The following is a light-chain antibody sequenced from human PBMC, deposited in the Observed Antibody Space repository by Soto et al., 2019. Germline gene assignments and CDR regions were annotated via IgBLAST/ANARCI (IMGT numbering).Light chain of an antibody. CDR2: SAS. J-gene: IGKJ5*01. CDR1: QGIGRY. Sequence: IQLTQSPSSLSASVEGRVTITCRASQGIGRYLAWYQQKPGKAPKLLIYSASTLQSGVPSGFTGSGSGTDFTLTISSLQHEDFAAYYCQQLNSYPITFGQGTRLEIK. CDR3: QQLNSYPIT. V-gene: IGKV1-9*01.